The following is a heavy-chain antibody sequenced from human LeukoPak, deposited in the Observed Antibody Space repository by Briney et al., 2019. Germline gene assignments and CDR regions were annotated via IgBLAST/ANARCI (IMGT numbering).Heavy chain of an antibody. CDR2: IYYSGST. Sequence: SETLSLTCTVSGGSISSYYWSWIRQPPGKGLEWIGHIYYSGSTNYNPSLKSRVTISVDTSKNRFSLKLSSVTAADTAVYYCTRGSIAYYYMDVWGKGTTVTISS. V-gene: IGHV4-59*01. D-gene: IGHD3-22*01. J-gene: IGHJ6*03. CDR1: GGSISSYY. CDR3: TRGSIAYYYMDV.